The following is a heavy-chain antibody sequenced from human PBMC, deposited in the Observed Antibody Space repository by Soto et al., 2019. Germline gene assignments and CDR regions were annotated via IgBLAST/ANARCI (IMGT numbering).Heavy chain of an antibody. Sequence: VQLVESGGGVVQPGRSLRLSCAASGFTFISYSMHWVRQAPGKGLGWVAVISYDGHNEYYVDSVKGRFTISRDNSRNTVSLQMNSLRAEDTAVYFCAKDRTGVAARRRSYQYYGMDVWGQGTTVTVSS. J-gene: IGHJ6*02. V-gene: IGHV3-30*18. CDR2: ISYDGHNE. CDR1: GFTFISYS. D-gene: IGHD6-6*01. CDR3: AKDRTGVAARRRSYQYYGMDV.